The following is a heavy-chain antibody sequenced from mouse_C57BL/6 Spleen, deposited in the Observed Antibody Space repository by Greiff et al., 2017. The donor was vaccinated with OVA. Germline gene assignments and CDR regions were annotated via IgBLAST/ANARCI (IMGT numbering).Heavy chain of an antibody. CDR3: ARWGRGAWFAY. CDR2: IRNKANGYTT. J-gene: IGHJ3*01. V-gene: IGHV7-3*01. CDR1: GFTFTDYY. D-gene: IGHD3-3*01. Sequence: EVKLMESGGGLVQPGGSLSLSCAASGFTFTDYYMSWVRQPPGKALEWLGFIRNKANGYTTEYSASVKGRFTISRDNSQSILYLQMNALRAEDSATYYCARWGRGAWFAYWGQGTLVTVSA.